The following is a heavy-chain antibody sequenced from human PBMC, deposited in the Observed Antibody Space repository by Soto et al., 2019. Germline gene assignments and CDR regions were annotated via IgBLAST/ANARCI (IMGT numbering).Heavy chain of an antibody. CDR1: GFTFSSYA. CDR2: ISGSGGIT. Sequence: EVQLLESGGGLVQPGGSLRLSCGASGFTFSSYAMNWVRQAPGKGLEWVSVISGSGGITYYADSVKGRFTISRDNSKNTVSLQMNSLRADDTAVYYCAKDTSGSYSAIDYWGQGTPVTVSS. J-gene: IGHJ4*02. D-gene: IGHD3-10*01. CDR3: AKDTSGSYSAIDY. V-gene: IGHV3-23*01.